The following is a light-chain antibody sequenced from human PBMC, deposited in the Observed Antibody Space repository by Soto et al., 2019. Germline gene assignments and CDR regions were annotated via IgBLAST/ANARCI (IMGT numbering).Light chain of an antibody. CDR1: QSISNNF. CDR2: GAS. V-gene: IGKV3-20*01. CDR3: QQYGSSPRT. J-gene: IGKJ1*01. Sequence: DIVLTQSPGTPSLSPGERATLSCRASQSISNNFLAWYQQKLGQAPRLLIYGASSRATGIPDRFSGSGSGTDFTLTISRLEPEDFAVYYCQQYGSSPRTFGQGTKVDVK.